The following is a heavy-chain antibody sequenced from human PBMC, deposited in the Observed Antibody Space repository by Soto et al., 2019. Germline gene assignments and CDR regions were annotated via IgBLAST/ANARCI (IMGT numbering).Heavy chain of an antibody. V-gene: IGHV3-30*18. J-gene: IGHJ6*02. D-gene: IGHD3-9*01. CDR2: ISYDGSNK. CDR1: GFTFSSYG. Sequence: PGGSLRLSCAASGFTFSSYGMHWVRQAPGKGLEWVAVISYDGSNKYYADSVKGRFTISRDNSKNTLYLQMNSLRAEDTAVYYCAKDQVGRRYFLYGMDVWGQGTTVTVSS. CDR3: AKDQVGRRYFLYGMDV.